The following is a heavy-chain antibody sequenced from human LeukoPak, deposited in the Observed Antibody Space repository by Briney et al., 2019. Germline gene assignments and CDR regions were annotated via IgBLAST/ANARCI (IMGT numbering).Heavy chain of an antibody. J-gene: IGHJ6*03. V-gene: IGHV3-30-3*02. Sequence: AGGSLRLSCAASGFTFSSYAMHWVRQAPGKGLEWVAVISYDGSNKYYADSVKGRFTISRDNSKNTLYLQMNSLRAEDTAVYYCAKSALLWFGELFDYYYYMDVWGKGTTVTVSS. CDR3: AKSALLWFGELFDYYYYMDV. D-gene: IGHD3-10*01. CDR1: GFTFSSYA. CDR2: ISYDGSNK.